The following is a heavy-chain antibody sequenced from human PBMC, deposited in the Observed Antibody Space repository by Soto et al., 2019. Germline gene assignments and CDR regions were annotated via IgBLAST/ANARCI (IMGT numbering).Heavy chain of an antibody. Sequence: PGESLKISCKGSGYSFTSYWIGWVRQMPGKGLEWMGIIYPGDSGTRYSPSFQGQVTISADKSISTAYLQWSSLKASDTAMYYCARANDYGGKVWAFDIWGQGTMVTVSS. J-gene: IGHJ3*02. D-gene: IGHD4-17*01. CDR2: IYPGDSGT. V-gene: IGHV5-51*01. CDR1: GYSFTSYW. CDR3: ARANDYGGKVWAFDI.